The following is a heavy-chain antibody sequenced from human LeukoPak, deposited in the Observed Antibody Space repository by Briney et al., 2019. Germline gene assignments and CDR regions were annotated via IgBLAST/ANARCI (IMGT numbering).Heavy chain of an antibody. Sequence: EASVKVSCKASGGTFSSYAISWVRQAPGQGLEWMGGIIPIFGTANYAQKFQGRVTITADESTSTAYMELSSLRSEDTAVYYCARDQGSNYGQYYYMDVWGKGTTVTVPS. CDR3: ARDQGSNYGQYYYMDV. J-gene: IGHJ6*03. CDR1: GGTFSSYA. CDR2: IIPIFGTA. V-gene: IGHV1-69*13. D-gene: IGHD4-11*01.